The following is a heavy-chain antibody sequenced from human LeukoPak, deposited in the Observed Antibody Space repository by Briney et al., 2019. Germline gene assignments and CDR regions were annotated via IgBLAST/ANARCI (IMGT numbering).Heavy chain of an antibody. CDR3: ARGLRWGWYDLAGMDV. CDR2: TYYRSKWYN. Sequence: SQTLSLTCAISGDSVSSNSAAWNWIRQSPSRGLEWLGRTYYRSKWYNDYAVSVKSRITINPDTSKNQFSLQLNSVTAADTAVYYCARGLRWGWYDLAGMDVWGQGTTVTVSS. D-gene: IGHD6-19*01. V-gene: IGHV6-1*01. CDR1: GDSVSSNSAA. J-gene: IGHJ6*02.